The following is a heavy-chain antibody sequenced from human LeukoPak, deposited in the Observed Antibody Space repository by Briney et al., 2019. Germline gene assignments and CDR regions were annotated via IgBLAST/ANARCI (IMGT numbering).Heavy chain of an antibody. Sequence: PGGSLRLSCAASGFTFSSYGMHWVRQAPGKGLEWVAFIRYDGSNKYYADSVKGRFTISRDNSKNTLYLQMNSLRAEDTAVYYCAKVLDTAYYYYMDVWGKGTTVTVSS. CDR3: AKVLDTAYYYYMDV. V-gene: IGHV3-30*02. D-gene: IGHD5-18*01. CDR1: GFTFSSYG. J-gene: IGHJ6*03. CDR2: IRYDGSNK.